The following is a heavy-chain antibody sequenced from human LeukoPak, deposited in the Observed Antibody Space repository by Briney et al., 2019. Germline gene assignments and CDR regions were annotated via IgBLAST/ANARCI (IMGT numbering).Heavy chain of an antibody. CDR3: ARAPSGYAFDY. D-gene: IGHD5-12*01. Sequence: SQTPSLTCAVSGGSISSGGYSWSWIRQPPGKGLEWIGYIYQSGSTYYNPSLESRVTISVDRSKDQFSLKLSSVTAADTAVYYCARAPSGYAFDYWGQGTLVTVSS. J-gene: IGHJ4*02. V-gene: IGHV4-30-2*01. CDR1: GGSISSGGYS. CDR2: IYQSGST.